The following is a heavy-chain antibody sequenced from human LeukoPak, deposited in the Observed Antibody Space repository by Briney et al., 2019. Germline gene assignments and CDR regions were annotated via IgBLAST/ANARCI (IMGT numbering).Heavy chain of an antibody. Sequence: SGGSLRLSCAASGFTFSNVWMSWVRQAPGKGLEWVGRIKSITDGGTEDYAAPVRGRLTISRDDSKNTLYLQMNSLKTEDTAVYYCTTSSDYEGPFDYWGQGTLVTVSS. CDR1: GFTFSNVW. D-gene: IGHD5-12*01. CDR2: IKSITDGGTE. V-gene: IGHV3-15*01. CDR3: TTSSDYEGPFDY. J-gene: IGHJ4*02.